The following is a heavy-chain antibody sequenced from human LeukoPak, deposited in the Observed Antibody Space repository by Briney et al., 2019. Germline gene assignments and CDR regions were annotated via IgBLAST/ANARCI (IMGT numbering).Heavy chain of an antibody. CDR2: ISSSSSYI. Sequence: GGSLRLSCAASGFTFSSYGMSWVRQAPGKGLEWVSSISSSSSYIYYADSVKGRFTISRDNAKNSLYLQMNSLRAEDTAVYYCARDRSIFFSSSSIYFDYWGQGTLVTVSS. J-gene: IGHJ4*02. CDR1: GFTFSSYG. CDR3: ARDRSIFFSSSSIYFDY. V-gene: IGHV3-21*01. D-gene: IGHD6-6*01.